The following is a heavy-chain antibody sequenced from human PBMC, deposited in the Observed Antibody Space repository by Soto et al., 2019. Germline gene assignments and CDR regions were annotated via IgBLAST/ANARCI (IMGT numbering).Heavy chain of an antibody. J-gene: IGHJ6*02. D-gene: IGHD5-12*01. CDR1: GGTFSSYA. CDR3: ATGGYSGYNYHHDYYAMDV. Sequence: SVKVSCKASGGTFSSYAISWVRQAPGQGLEWMGGIIPIFGTPNYAQKFQGRVTITADESTSTAYMELSSLKSEDTAVYYCATGGYSGYNYHHDYYAMDVWGQGTTVTVSS. CDR2: IIPIFGTP. V-gene: IGHV1-69*13.